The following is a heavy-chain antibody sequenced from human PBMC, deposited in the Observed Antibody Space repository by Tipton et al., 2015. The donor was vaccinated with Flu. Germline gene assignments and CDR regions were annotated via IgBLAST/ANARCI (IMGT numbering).Heavy chain of an antibody. Sequence: LRLSCIVSGDSIRSDYFWGWIRQPPGKGLEWIGQISRGGSTYYNSSLQSRATISVDSSRNRFFLKVKSVTAADTAIYYCAKVIPEKVAGIDYWDQGTLETVTT. CDR3: AKVIPEKVAGIDY. J-gene: IGHJ4*02. D-gene: IGHD6-19*01. CDR2: ISRGGST. CDR1: GDSIRSDYF. V-gene: IGHV4-38-2*02.